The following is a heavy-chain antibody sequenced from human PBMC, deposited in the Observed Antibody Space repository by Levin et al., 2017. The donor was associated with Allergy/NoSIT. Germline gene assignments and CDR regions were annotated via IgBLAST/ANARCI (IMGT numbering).Heavy chain of an antibody. Sequence: GGSLRLSCAASGFTFSNYAMSWVRQAPGKGLEWVSTISDTGGNTYYADSVKGRFTISRDNSKNTLYLQMNSLRAEDTAFYYCAKGGTSRSDYKFDYWGQGTLVTVPS. J-gene: IGHJ4*02. V-gene: IGHV3-23*01. CDR1: GFTFSNYA. CDR3: AKGGTSRSDYKFDY. CDR2: ISDTGGNT. D-gene: IGHD3-10*01.